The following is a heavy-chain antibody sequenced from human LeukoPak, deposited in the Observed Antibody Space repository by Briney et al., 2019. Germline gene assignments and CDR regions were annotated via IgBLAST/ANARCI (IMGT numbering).Heavy chain of an antibody. D-gene: IGHD6-13*01. CDR1: GFTFSSYG. CDR3: AKDPRVWQQLDYGMDV. V-gene: IGHV3-30*18. CDR2: ISYDGTNK. Sequence: GGSLRLSCAASGFTFSSYGMPWVRQAPGKGLEWVAVISYDGTNKYYADSVKGRFTISRDNSKNTLYVQMNSLRAEDTAVYYCAKDPRVWQQLDYGMDVWGQGTTVTVSS. J-gene: IGHJ6*02.